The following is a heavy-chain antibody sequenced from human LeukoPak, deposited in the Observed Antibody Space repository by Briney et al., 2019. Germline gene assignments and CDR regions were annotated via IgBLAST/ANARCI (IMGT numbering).Heavy chain of an antibody. CDR2: INHSGST. CDR3: ASRWSGYRY. CDR1: GGSFSGYY. Sequence: SSETLSLTCAVYGGSFSGYYWSWIRQPPGKGLEWIGEINHSGSTNYNPSLKSRVTISVDTSKNQFSLKLSPVTAADTAVYYCASRWSGYRYWGQGTLVTVSS. V-gene: IGHV4-34*01. J-gene: IGHJ4*02. D-gene: IGHD3-3*01.